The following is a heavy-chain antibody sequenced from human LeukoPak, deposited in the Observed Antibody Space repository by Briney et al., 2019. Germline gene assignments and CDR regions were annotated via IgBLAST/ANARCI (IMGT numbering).Heavy chain of an antibody. CDR3: ARPPGKGQDY. Sequence: GGSLRLSCATSGFTFSSYWITWVRQAPGKGLEWVANIKQDGNEKYYVDSVKGRFTISRDNAKNSLYLQMNSLRAEDTAVYYCARPPGKGQDYWGQGTLVTVSS. V-gene: IGHV3-7*03. CDR2: IKQDGNEK. J-gene: IGHJ4*02. D-gene: IGHD3-10*01. CDR1: GFTFSSYW.